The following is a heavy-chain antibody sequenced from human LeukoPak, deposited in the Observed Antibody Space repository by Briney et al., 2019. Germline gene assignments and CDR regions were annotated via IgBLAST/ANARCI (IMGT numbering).Heavy chain of an antibody. CDR1: GYTFTGYY. J-gene: IGHJ4*02. V-gene: IGHV1-2*02. CDR3: ARDSIIRLRWPRMGRFDY. CDR2: INPNSGGT. D-gene: IGHD4-23*01. Sequence: GASVKVSCKASGYTFTGYYMHWVRQAPGQGLEWMGWINPNSGGTNYAQKFQGRVTMTRDTSISTAYMELSRLRSDDTAVYYCARDSIIRLRWPRMGRFDYWGQGTLVTVSS.